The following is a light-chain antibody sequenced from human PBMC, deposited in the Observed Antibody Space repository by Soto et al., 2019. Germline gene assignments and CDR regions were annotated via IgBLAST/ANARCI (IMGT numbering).Light chain of an antibody. CDR1: SIDVGRYNT. V-gene: IGLV2-23*02. CDR3: CSYAGTSTFGYV. CDR2: EVS. Sequence: SVLTQLASVSGSTGQSITIFSTETSIDVGRYNTVLWYPQHPGKAPKLMIYEVSKRPSGFSNRFSGSKSGNTASLTISGLQAEDEADSSCCSYAGTSTFGYVFGTGTKVTV. J-gene: IGLJ1*01.